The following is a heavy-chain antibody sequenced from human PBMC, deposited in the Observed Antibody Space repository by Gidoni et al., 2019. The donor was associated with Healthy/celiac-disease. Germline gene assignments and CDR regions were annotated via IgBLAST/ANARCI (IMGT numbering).Heavy chain of an antibody. CDR2: ILPIFGTA. Sequence: QVQLVQSGAEVKKPGSSVKVSCTASGGTFSSYAIRWVRPAPGQGPEWMGGILPIFGTANYAQEFQGRVTITADESTSTAYMELSSLRSEDTAVYYCARGGSIADPIGAFDIWGQGTMVTVSS. CDR1: GGTFSSYA. D-gene: IGHD6-6*01. J-gene: IGHJ3*02. V-gene: IGHV1-69*01. CDR3: ARGGSIADPIGAFDI.